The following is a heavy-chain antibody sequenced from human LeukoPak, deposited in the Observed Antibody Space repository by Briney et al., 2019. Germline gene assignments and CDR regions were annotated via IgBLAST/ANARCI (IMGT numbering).Heavy chain of an antibody. D-gene: IGHD6-19*01. J-gene: IGHJ4*02. V-gene: IGHV4-4*07. Sequence: PSETLSLTCTVSGGSISSYYWSWIRQPAGKGLEWIGRIYTSGSTNYNPSLKSRVTMSVDTSKNQFSLKLSSVTAADTAVYYCARERQSSGWYVPNSFDYWGQGTLVTVSS. CDR1: GGSISSYY. CDR3: ARERQSSGWYVPNSFDY. CDR2: IYTSGST.